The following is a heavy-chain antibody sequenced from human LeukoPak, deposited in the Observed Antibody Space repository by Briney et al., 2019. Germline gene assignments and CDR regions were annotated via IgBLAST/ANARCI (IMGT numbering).Heavy chain of an antibody. J-gene: IGHJ3*02. Sequence: SVKVSCKASGGTFGSYAISWVRQAPGQGLEWMGRIIPILGIANYAQKFQGRVTITADKSTSTAYMELSSLRSEDTAVYYCARGDGYNVADAFDIWGQGTMVTVSS. V-gene: IGHV1-69*04. CDR3: ARGDGYNVADAFDI. D-gene: IGHD5-24*01. CDR2: IIPILGIA. CDR1: GGTFGSYA.